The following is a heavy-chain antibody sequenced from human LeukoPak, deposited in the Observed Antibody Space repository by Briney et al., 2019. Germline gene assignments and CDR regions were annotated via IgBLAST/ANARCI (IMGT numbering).Heavy chain of an antibody. V-gene: IGHV3-23*01. J-gene: IGHJ3*02. Sequence: PGGSLRLSCAASGFSLTAYAMGWVRQAPGKGLEWVSVISDRGDSTHYAGSVQGRFTISRDSSSNTLYLQMNSLRGEDTAVYYCAKDQTVRAFDIWGQGTMVTVSS. CDR3: AKDQTVRAFDI. D-gene: IGHD4-11*01. CDR1: GFSLTAYA. CDR2: ISDRGDST.